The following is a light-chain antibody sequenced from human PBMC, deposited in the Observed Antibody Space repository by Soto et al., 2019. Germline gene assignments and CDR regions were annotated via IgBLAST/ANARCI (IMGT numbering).Light chain of an antibody. CDR3: HQRQSWPRT. J-gene: IGKJ1*01. Sequence: EIVLTQSPATLSSFPGDRVTLSCRARQYINTRLAWYQHRPGQAPRLLIYQTSIRAAGIPARFSASGSGTDFTLTLSDVQPEDFALYYCHQRQSWPRTFGQGTKVDI. CDR1: QYINTR. V-gene: IGKV3-11*01. CDR2: QTS.